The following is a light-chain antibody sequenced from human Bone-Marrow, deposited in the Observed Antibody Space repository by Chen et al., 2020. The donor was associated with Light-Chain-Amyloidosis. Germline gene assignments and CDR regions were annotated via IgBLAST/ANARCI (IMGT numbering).Light chain of an antibody. CDR1: SGSIASNY. V-gene: IGLV6-57*01. Sequence: NFMLTQPHSVPESPWTPVTIPCTRGSGSIASNYVHWYQQRPGRSPTIVIYEDNQRPSGVPDRFSGSIDTSSTAASLTVSGLKTEDEADYYCQSYDSSNVVFGGGTKLTVL. J-gene: IGLJ2*01. CDR2: EDN. CDR3: QSYDSSNVV.